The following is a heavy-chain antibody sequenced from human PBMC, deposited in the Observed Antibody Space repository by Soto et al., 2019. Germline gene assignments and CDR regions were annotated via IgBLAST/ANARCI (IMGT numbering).Heavy chain of an antibody. D-gene: IGHD6-13*01. J-gene: IGHJ3*02. CDR2: IWYDGSNK. CDR3: ARVGYIAAASDAFDI. CDR1: GFTFSSYG. V-gene: IGHV3-33*01. Sequence: GGSLRLSCAASGFTFSSYGMHWVRQAPGKGLEWVAVIWYDGSNKYYADSVKGRFTISRDNSKNTLYLQMNSLRAEDTAVYYCARVGYIAAASDAFDIWGQGTMVTVSS.